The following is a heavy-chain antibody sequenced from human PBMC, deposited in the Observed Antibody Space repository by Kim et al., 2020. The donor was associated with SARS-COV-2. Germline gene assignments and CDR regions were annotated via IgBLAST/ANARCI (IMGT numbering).Heavy chain of an antibody. CDR2: INPNSGGT. J-gene: IGHJ5*02. CDR1: GYTFTGYY. D-gene: IGHD5-18*01. V-gene: IGHV1-2*05. Sequence: ASVKVSCKASGYTFTGYYMHWVRQAPGQGLEWMGRINPNSGGTNYAQKFQGRVTMTRDTSISTAYMELSRLRSDDTVVYYCARGQGVYSYGHNWFDPWGQGTLVTVSS. CDR3: ARGQGVYSYGHNWFDP.